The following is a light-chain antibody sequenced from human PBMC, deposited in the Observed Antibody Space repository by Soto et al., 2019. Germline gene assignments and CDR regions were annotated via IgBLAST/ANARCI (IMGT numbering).Light chain of an antibody. CDR1: QSVSSSY. CDR3: QQYGSSPH. J-gene: IGKJ1*01. V-gene: IGKV3-20*01. Sequence: EIVLTQSPGTLSLSPVERATLSCMASQSVSSSYLAWYQQKPGQAPRLLIYGASSRATGIPDRFSGSGSGTDFTLTISRLEPEDFAVYYCQQYGSSPHFGQGTKVDIK. CDR2: GAS.